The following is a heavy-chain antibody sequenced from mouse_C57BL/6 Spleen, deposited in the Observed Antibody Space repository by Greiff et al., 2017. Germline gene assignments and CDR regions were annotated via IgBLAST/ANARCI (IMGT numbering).Heavy chain of an antibody. J-gene: IGHJ3*01. D-gene: IGHD1-1*01. CDR3: AVITAVEGTPGCFAY. V-gene: IGHV1-74*01. CDR2: INPSDSDT. Sequence: QVQLKQPGAELVKPGASVKVSCKASGYTFTSYWMHWVKQRPGQGLEWIGRINPSDSDTNYNQKFKGKATLTVDKSSSTAYMQLSRLHSEDSAVYYCAVITAVEGTPGCFAYWGQGTLVTVSA. CDR1: GYTFTSYW.